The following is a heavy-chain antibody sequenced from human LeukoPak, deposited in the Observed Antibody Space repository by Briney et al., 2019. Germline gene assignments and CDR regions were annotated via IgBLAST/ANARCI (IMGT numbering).Heavy chain of an antibody. Sequence: GGSLRLSCAASGFTFSSYAMHWVRQAPGKGLEWVAVISYDGSNKYYADSVKGRFTISRDNSKNTLYLQMNSLRAEDTAVYYCARDRWELLSNSYHYCGLDVWGQGTTVTVSS. D-gene: IGHD2-15*01. CDR3: ARDRWELLSNSYHYCGLDV. J-gene: IGHJ6*02. V-gene: IGHV3-30*04. CDR2: ISYDGSNK. CDR1: GFTFSSYA.